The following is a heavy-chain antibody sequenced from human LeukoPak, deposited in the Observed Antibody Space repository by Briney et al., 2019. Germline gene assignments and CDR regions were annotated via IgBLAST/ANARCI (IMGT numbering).Heavy chain of an antibody. CDR1: GFTFDDYA. V-gene: IGHV3-9*01. Sequence: GGSVRLSCAASGFTFDDYAMHWVRQAPGKGLEWVSGISWNSGSIGYADSVKGRFTISRDNAKNSLYLQMNSLRAEDTALYYCAKDIGGGSYGDYYYYYGMDVWGQGTTVTVSS. D-gene: IGHD3-16*01. J-gene: IGHJ6*02. CDR3: AKDIGGGSYGDYYYYYGMDV. CDR2: ISWNSGSI.